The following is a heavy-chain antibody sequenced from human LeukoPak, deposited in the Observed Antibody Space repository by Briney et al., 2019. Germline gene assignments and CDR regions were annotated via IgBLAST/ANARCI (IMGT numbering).Heavy chain of an antibody. CDR2: INPNSGGT. CDR3: ARLEGPIELWSEPFDY. D-gene: IGHD5-18*01. CDR1: GYTFTGYY. V-gene: IGHV1-2*02. Sequence: ASVKVSCKASGYTFTGYYMHWVRQAPGQGLEWMGWINPNSGGTNYAQKFQGRVTMTRDTSNSTAYMELSRLRSDDTAVYYCARLEGPIELWSEPFDYWGQGTLVTVSS. J-gene: IGHJ4*02.